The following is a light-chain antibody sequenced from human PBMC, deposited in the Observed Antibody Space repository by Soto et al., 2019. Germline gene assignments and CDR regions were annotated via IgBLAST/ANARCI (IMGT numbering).Light chain of an antibody. Sequence: SSELTQPSSVSVSPGQTASITCSGDKLGNKYACWYQQKPGQSPILVIYKDTKRPSGIPERFSGSNSGNTATLTISGTQAMDEADYYCQVWDRSTRVFGGGTKLTVL. CDR2: KDT. CDR1: KLGNKY. V-gene: IGLV3-1*01. CDR3: QVWDRSTRV. J-gene: IGLJ3*02.